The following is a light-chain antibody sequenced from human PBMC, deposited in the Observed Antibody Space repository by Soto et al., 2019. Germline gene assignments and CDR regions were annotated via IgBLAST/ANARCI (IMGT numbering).Light chain of an antibody. CDR3: QVWDSSGDPCDV. CDR1: NIGGKS. J-gene: IGLJ1*01. Sequence: SYELTQPPSVSVAPGQTARITCGGNNIGGKSVHWYQQKPGQAPVLVVYDDSDRPSGIPERFSGSNSGNTATLTISRVEAGDEADYYCQVWDSSGDPCDVFGTGTKVTVL. CDR2: DDS. V-gene: IGLV3-21*02.